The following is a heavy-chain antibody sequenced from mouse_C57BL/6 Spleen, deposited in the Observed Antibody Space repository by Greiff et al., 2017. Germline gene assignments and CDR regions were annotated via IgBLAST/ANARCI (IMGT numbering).Heavy chain of an antibody. CDR1: GFTFSSYA. D-gene: IGHD1-1*01. Sequence: DVMLVESGGGLVKPGGSLKLSCAASGFTFSSYAMSWVRQTPEKRLEWVATISDGGSYTYYPDNVKGRFTISRDNAKNNLYLQMSHLKSEDTAMYYCASRYYYGSSYWYFDVWGTGTTVTVSS. CDR3: ASRYYYGSSYWYFDV. V-gene: IGHV5-4*03. J-gene: IGHJ1*03. CDR2: ISDGGSYT.